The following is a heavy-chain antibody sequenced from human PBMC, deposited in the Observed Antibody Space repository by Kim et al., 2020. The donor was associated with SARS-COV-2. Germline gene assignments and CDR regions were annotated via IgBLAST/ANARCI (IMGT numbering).Heavy chain of an antibody. Sequence: GGSLRPSCAASGFTFSSYGMHWVRQAPGKGLEWVAVISYDGSNKYYADSVKGRFTISRDNSKNTLYLQMNSLRAEDTAVYYCAKDQADYDSGCYYYGGHYFDYWGEGTLYTVSS. CDR2: ISYDGSNK. CDR3: AKDQADYDSGCYYYGGHYFDY. CDR1: GFTFSSYG. D-gene: IGHD3-22*01. V-gene: IGHV3-30*18. J-gene: IGHJ4*02.